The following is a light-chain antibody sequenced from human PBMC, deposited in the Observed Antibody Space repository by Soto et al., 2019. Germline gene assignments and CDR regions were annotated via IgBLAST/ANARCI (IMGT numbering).Light chain of an antibody. CDR1: QSIDTW. V-gene: IGKV1-5*03. CDR2: KAS. J-gene: IGKJ1*01. CDR3: QQSDRTPPT. Sequence: DIQMTQSPATLAASVGDRVSLTCRASQSIDTWLAWYQQKPGKAPNLLIYKASRLESGVPSRFSGSGSGTEFTLTISSLQPEDFATYYCQQSDRTPPTFGQGTKVEIK.